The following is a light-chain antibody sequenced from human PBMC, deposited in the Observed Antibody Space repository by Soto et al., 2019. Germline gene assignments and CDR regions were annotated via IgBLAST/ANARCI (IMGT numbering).Light chain of an antibody. J-gene: IGLJ2*01. V-gene: IGLV1-44*01. CDR2: SNN. CDR3: AAWDDSLNGVV. CDR1: SSNIGSKT. Sequence: QSVLTQPPSASGTPGQRVTISCSGSSSNIGSKTVNWYQQLPGTAPKLLIYSNNQRPSGVPDRFSGSTSGTSASLAISGLQSDDEADYYCAAWDDSLNGVVFGGGTKLTVL.